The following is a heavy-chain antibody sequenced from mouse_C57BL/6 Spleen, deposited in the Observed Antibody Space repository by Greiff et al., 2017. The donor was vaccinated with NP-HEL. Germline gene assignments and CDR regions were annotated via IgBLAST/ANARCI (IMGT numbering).Heavy chain of an antibody. CDR2: ILPGSGST. CDR1: GYTFTGYW. D-gene: IGHD1-1*01. J-gene: IGHJ2*01. Sequence: QVQLQQSGAELMKPGASVKLSCKATGYTFTGYWIEWVQQGPGQGLEWIGEILPGSGSTNYNEKFKGKVTFTAYTASNTTYMQLSIMTTEDSAIYMCAREGVYYYGSSYEHDWGKGTTLTVSS. V-gene: IGHV1-9*01. CDR3: AREGVYYYGSSYEHD.